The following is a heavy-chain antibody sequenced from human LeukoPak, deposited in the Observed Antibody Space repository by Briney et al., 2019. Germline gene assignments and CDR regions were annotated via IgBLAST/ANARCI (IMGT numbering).Heavy chain of an antibody. Sequence: SETLSLTCTVSGGSISSGDYYWSWIRQPPGKGLEWIGYIYYSGSTYYNPSLKSRVTISVDTSKNQFSLKLNSVTAADTAEYYCARDSRYYDFSWGQGTLVTVSS. V-gene: IGHV4-30-4*08. CDR3: ARDSRYYDFS. CDR1: GGSISSGDYY. J-gene: IGHJ5*02. CDR2: IYYSGST. D-gene: IGHD3-3*01.